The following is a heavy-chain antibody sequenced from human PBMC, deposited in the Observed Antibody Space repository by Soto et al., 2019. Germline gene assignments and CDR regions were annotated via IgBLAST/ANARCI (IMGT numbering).Heavy chain of an antibody. J-gene: IGHJ4*01. D-gene: IGHD3-10*01. CDR2: ISPYNRNT. CDR3: ARDLAGSGNYYTDY. Sequence: ASVKFSVKGSGYPFSSIGISWVRQATGQGLEWMGWISPYNRNTHYAQRFQGRVTMTTDTSTSTAYMELRSLRSDDTAVCLCARDLAGSGNYYTDYWG. CDR1: GYPFSSIG. V-gene: IGHV1-18*01.